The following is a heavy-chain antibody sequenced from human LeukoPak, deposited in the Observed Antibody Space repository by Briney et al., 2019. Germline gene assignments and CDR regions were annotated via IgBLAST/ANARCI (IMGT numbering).Heavy chain of an antibody. CDR3: ASNAAAVVLRDY. CDR1: GFTFSRFS. D-gene: IGHD6-13*01. CDR2: ITSGSVYI. V-gene: IGHV3-21*01. J-gene: IGHJ4*02. Sequence: GSLRLSCAASGFTFSRFSMNWVRQAPGKGLEWVSSITSGSVYIYYADSVKGRFTISRDNTKNSLYLQMNSLRAEDTAVYYCASNAAAVVLRDYWGQGTLVTVSS.